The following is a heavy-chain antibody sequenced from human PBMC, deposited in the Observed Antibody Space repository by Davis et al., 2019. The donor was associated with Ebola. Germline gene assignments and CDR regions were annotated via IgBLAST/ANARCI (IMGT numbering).Heavy chain of an antibody. D-gene: IGHD3-22*01. V-gene: IGHV3-48*02. Sequence: GGSLRLSCAASGFTFSGYSMNWVRQAPGKGLEWVSYISSSSSTTYYADSVKGRFTISRDNAKNSLYLQMNSLRDEETAVYYCARGHYDSSGYYGMDVWGQGTTVTVSS. CDR2: ISSSSSTT. CDR3: ARGHYDSSGYYGMDV. CDR1: GFTFSGYS. J-gene: IGHJ6*02.